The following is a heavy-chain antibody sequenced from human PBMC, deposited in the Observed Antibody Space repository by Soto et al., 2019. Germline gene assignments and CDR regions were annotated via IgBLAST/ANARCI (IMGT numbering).Heavy chain of an antibody. CDR2: INHSGST. Sequence: SETLSLTCAVYGGSFSGYYWSWIRQPPGKGLEWIGEINHSGSTNYNPSLKSRVTISVDTSKNQFSLKLSSVTAADTAVYYCARVADCSGGSCPKDTYNWFDPWGQGTLVTVSS. J-gene: IGHJ5*02. CDR3: ARVADCSGGSCPKDTYNWFDP. V-gene: IGHV4-34*01. CDR1: GGSFSGYY. D-gene: IGHD2-15*01.